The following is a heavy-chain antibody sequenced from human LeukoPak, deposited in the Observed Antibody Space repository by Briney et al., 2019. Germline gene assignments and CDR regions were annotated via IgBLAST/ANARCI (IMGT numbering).Heavy chain of an antibody. CDR2: ISGSGGST. CDR1: GFTFSSYA. Sequence: RSGGSLRLSCAASGFTFSSYAMSWVRQAPGKGLEWVSGISGSGGSTYYADSVKGRFNISRDNSKNMVYLQMNRLRAEDTAVYHCAKEGYASSWYRFDYWGQGTLVTVSS. J-gene: IGHJ4*02. V-gene: IGHV3-23*01. D-gene: IGHD6-13*01. CDR3: AKEGYASSWYRFDY.